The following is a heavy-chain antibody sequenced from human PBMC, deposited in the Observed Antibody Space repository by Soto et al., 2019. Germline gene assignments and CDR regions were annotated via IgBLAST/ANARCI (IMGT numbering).Heavy chain of an antibody. V-gene: IGHV3-30-3*01. D-gene: IGHD6-19*01. CDR1: GFTFSHYA. Sequence: QVQLVESGGGVVQPGRSLRLSCAASGFTFSHYAMHWVRQAPGKGLDWVALISYDGSDKYYADSVKGRFTISRDSSKNTLYLQMNSLRPDDTAVYYCAKEIRGWYEDPWGQGTLVTVSS. J-gene: IGHJ5*02. CDR2: ISYDGSDK. CDR3: AKEIRGWYEDP.